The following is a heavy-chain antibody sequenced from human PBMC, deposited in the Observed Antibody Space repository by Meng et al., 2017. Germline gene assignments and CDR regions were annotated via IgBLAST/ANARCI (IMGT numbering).Heavy chain of an antibody. V-gene: IGHV4-61*01. CDR3: ARDCSGGSCYSIGV. CDR2: IYYSGST. CDR1: GGSVSSGSYY. D-gene: IGHD2-15*01. J-gene: IGHJ4*02. Sequence: QVQLQEAGPGLVRPPETLSPTCTVSGGSVSSGSYYWSWIRQPPGKGLEWIGYIYYSGSTNYNPSLKSRVTISVDTSKNQFSLKLSSVTAADTAVYYCARDCSGGSCYSIGVWGQGTLVTVSS.